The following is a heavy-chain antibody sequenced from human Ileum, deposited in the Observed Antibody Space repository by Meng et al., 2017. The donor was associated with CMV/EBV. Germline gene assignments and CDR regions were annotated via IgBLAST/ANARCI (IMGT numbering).Heavy chain of an antibody. CDR1: GFTFSSYW. D-gene: IGHD6-6*01. Sequence: GESLKISCAASGFTFSSYWMHWVRQAPGKGLVWVSRINSDGRTTYYADSVKGRFTISRDNSKNTLYLEVNSVRSEDTAFYYCARMSTISGRPYFYGLDVWGQGTTVTVSS. CDR2: INSDGRTT. J-gene: IGHJ6*02. CDR3: ARMSTISGRPYFYGLDV. V-gene: IGHV3-74*01.